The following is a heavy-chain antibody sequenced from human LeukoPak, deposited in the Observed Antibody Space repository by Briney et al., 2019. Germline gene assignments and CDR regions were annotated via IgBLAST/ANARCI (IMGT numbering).Heavy chain of an antibody. J-gene: IGHJ4*02. CDR3: ARESSYGSGSYYDY. V-gene: IGHV1-69*13. Sequence: SVKVSCKASGGTFSNYAINWVRQAPGQGLEWMGGIIPIFGTANYAQKFQGRVTITADESTSTAYMELSSLRSEDTAVYYCARESSYGSGSYYDYWGQGTLVTVSS. CDR1: GGTFSNYA. CDR2: IIPIFGTA. D-gene: IGHD3-10*01.